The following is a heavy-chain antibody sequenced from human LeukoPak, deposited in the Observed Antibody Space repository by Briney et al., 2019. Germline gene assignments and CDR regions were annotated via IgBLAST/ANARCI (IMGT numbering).Heavy chain of an antibody. V-gene: IGHV3-23*01. CDR3: ARGPYDSSGYYAY. Sequence: GGSLRLSCAASGFTFNGYAMSWVRQAPGKGLEWVSAISGSGGGTYYADSVKGRFTISRDNSKNTLYLQMNSLRAEDTAVYYCARGPYDSSGYYAYWGQGTLVTVSS. CDR2: ISGSGGGT. J-gene: IGHJ4*02. D-gene: IGHD3-22*01. CDR1: GFTFNGYA.